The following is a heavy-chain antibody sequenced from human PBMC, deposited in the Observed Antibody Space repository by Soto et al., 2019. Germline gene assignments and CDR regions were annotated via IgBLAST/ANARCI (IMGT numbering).Heavy chain of an antibody. D-gene: IGHD3-3*01. V-gene: IGHV3-23*01. J-gene: IGHJ4*02. CDR1: GFTFSSYA. Sequence: GGSLRLSCAASGFTFSSYAMSWVRQAPGKGLEWVSAISGSGGSTYYADSVKGRFTISRDNSKNTLYLQMNSLRAEDTAVYYFAKDWRLSTLPRFDYWGQGTLVTVSS. CDR2: ISGSGGST. CDR3: AKDWRLSTLPRFDY.